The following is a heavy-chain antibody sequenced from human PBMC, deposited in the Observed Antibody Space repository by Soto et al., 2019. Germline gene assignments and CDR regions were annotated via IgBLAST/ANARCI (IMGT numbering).Heavy chain of an antibody. V-gene: IGHV3-48*02. CDR2: ISSSSSTI. CDR1: GFTFSSYS. CDR3: ARAPTVSLYYYYGMDV. J-gene: IGHJ6*02. Sequence: EVQLVESGGGLVQPGGSLGLSCAASGFTFSSYSMNWVRQAPGKGLEWVSYISSSSSTIYYADSVKGRFTISRDNAKNSLYLQMNSLRDEDTAVYYCARAPTVSLYYYYGMDVWGQGTTVTVSS. D-gene: IGHD4-17*01.